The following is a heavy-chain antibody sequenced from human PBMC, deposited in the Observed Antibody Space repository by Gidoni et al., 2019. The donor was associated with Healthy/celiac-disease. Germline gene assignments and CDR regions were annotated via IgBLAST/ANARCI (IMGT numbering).Heavy chain of an antibody. J-gene: IGHJ4*02. Sequence: EVQLVESGGGLVQPGGSLILSCAASGFTFSRYWMSWVRQASGKGLECVANIKQDGSEKYYVDSVKGRLTISRDNAKNSLYLQMNRMRDEETAVYYCAKPMLRNWGQGNLVTVSS. CDR2: IKQDGSEK. CDR1: GFTFSRYW. D-gene: IGHD2-8*01. V-gene: IGHV3-7*01. CDR3: AKPMLRN.